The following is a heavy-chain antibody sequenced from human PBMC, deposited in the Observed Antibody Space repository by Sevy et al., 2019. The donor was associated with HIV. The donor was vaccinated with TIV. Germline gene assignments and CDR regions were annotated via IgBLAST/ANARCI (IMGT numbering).Heavy chain of an antibody. CDR2: ISAYNGNT. Sequence: ASVKVSCKASGYTFTSYGISWVRQAPGQGLEWMGWISAYNGNTNYAQKLQGRVTMTTDTSTGTAYMELRSLRSDDTAVYYGARELRIAAAGETYYYYYGMDVWGQGTTVTVSS. V-gene: IGHV1-18*01. CDR3: ARELRIAAAGETYYYYYGMDV. CDR1: GYTFTSYG. D-gene: IGHD6-13*01. J-gene: IGHJ6*02.